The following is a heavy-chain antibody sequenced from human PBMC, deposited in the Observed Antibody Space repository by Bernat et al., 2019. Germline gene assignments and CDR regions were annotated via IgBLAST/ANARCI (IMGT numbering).Heavy chain of an antibody. CDR1: GFTFSSYA. V-gene: IGHV3-23*01. CDR3: AKGWGSSWYYPVDY. Sequence: EVQLLESGGGLVQPGGSLRLSCAASGFTFSSYAMSWVRQAPGKGLEWVSAISGSGGSTYYADSVKGRFTISRDNSKNTLYLQMNSLRAKDTAVYYCAKGWGSSWYYPVDYWGQGTLVTVSS. D-gene: IGHD6-13*01. J-gene: IGHJ4*02. CDR2: ISGSGGST.